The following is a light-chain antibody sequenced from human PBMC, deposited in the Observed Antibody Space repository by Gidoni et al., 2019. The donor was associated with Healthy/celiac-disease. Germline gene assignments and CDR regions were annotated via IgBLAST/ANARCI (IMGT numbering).Light chain of an antibody. Sequence: QSALTQPASVSGSPGQSITISCTGTSSDVGGYNYVSWYQQPPGKAPKLMIYEVSNRPSGVSNRFSGSKSGHTASLTISGLQAEDEADYYCSSYTSSSTRVFGGGTKLTVL. V-gene: IGLV2-14*01. CDR2: EVS. J-gene: IGLJ3*02. CDR1: SSDVGGYNY. CDR3: SSYTSSSTRV.